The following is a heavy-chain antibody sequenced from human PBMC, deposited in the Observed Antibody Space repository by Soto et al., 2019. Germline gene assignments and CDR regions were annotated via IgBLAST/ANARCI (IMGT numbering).Heavy chain of an antibody. CDR3: ARQTQDIVVVPAAPGGMDV. D-gene: IGHD2-2*01. J-gene: IGHJ6*02. CDR1: GYSFTSYW. V-gene: IGHV5-51*01. CDR2: IYPGDSDT. Sequence: PGESLKISCKGSGYSFTSYWIGWVRQMPGKGLEWMGIIYPGDSDTRYSPSFQGQVTISADKSISTAYLQWSSLKASDTAMYYCARQTQDIVVVPAAPGGMDVWGQGTTVTVSS.